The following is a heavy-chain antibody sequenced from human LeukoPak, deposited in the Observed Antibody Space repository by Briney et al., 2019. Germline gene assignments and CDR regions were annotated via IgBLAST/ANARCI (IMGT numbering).Heavy chain of an antibody. CDR3: ARSGPDY. Sequence: PGGSLRLSCAASGFPFSGYGMHWVRQAPGKGLEWVAVAYGDGSSQYYADSVKGRFTISRDNSKNTLYLQMNSLRAEDTAVYYCARSGPDYWGQGTLVTVSS. D-gene: IGHD3-3*01. CDR1: GFPFSGYG. CDR2: AYGDGSSQ. V-gene: IGHV3-30*03. J-gene: IGHJ4*02.